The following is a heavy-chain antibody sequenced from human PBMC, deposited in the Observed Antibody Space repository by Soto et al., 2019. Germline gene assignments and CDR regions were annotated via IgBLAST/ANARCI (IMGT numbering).Heavy chain of an antibody. CDR2: ISGGGQNT. J-gene: IGHJ4*01. Sequence: EVHLLESGGGLVQPGGSLRLSCATSGFIFNYYAIVWVRQAPGKGLEWVSGISGGGQNTYYADSVRGRFTMSSDSSKNTVYLEMSGLRAEDTATYFCAIDLSEYGDHGDYWGHGTLVTVSS. D-gene: IGHD3-10*01. V-gene: IGHV3-23*01. CDR1: GFIFNYYA. CDR3: AIDLSEYGDHGDY.